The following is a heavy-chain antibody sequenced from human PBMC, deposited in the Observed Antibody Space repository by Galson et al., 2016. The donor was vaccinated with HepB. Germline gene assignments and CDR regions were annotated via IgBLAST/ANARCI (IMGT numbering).Heavy chain of an antibody. CDR2: IDWDDEK. V-gene: IGHV2-70*11. Sequence: PALVKPTQTLTLTCTFSGFSLTTSGMCVSWIRQPPGKALEWLARIDWDDEKYYRASLETRLTISKDTSKNQVVLTMTNMDPVDTATYYCARGGFGDLLYFDPCGQGTLVTVSS. CDR1: GFSLTTSGMC. J-gene: IGHJ5*02. D-gene: IGHD3-10*01. CDR3: ARGGFGDLLYFDP.